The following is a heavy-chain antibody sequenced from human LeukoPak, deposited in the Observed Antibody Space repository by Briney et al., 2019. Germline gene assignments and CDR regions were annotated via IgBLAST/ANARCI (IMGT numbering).Heavy chain of an antibody. CDR2: IYYSGST. CDR3: VRYPHTVVNWFDP. V-gene: IGHV4-39*01. D-gene: IGHD4-23*01. CDR1: GGSISSSSYY. J-gene: IGHJ5*02. Sequence: SETLSLTCTVSGGSISSSSYYWGWIRQPPGKGLEWIGSIYYSGSTYYNPSLKSRVTISVDTSKNQFSLKLSSVTAADTAVYYCVRYPHTVVNWFDPWGQGTLVTVSS.